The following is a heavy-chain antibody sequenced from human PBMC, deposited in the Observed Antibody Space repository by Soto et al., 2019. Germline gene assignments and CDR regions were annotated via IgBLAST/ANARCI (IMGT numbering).Heavy chain of an antibody. V-gene: IGHV1-69*13. Sequence: GASVKVSCKASGGTFSSYAISWVRQAPGQGLEWMGGIIPIFGTANYAQKFQGRVTITADESTSTAYMELSSLRSEDTAVYYCARDGVAAGNINFDYWGQGTLVTVSA. J-gene: IGHJ4*02. CDR1: GGTFSSYA. D-gene: IGHD6-25*01. CDR3: ARDGVAAGNINFDY. CDR2: IIPIFGTA.